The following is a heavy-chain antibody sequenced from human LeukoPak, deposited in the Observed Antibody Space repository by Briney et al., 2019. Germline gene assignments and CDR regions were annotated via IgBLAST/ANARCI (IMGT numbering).Heavy chain of an antibody. CDR1: GGSISSSSYY. CDR2: IYQSGST. J-gene: IGHJ5*02. Sequence: PSETLSLTCTVSGGSISSSSYYWGWIRQPPGKGLEWIGCIYQSGSTHYNPSLKSRVTISVDTSKNHFSLKLSSVTAADTAVYYCARVPGPNWFDPWGQGTLVTVSS. CDR3: ARVPGPNWFDP. V-gene: IGHV4-39*02.